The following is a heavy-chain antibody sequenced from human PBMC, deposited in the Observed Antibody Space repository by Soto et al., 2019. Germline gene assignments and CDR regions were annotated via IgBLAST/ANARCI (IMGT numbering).Heavy chain of an antibody. D-gene: IGHD6-13*01. Sequence: EVQLVESGGGLVKPGGSLRLSCAASGFTFSSYSMNWVRQAPGKGLEWVSSISSSSSYIYYADSVKGRFTISRDNAKNSLYLQKNSLGAEDTAVYYCARDYGSSWGGGASYFDYWGQGTLVTVSS. V-gene: IGHV3-21*01. J-gene: IGHJ4*02. CDR2: ISSSSSYI. CDR1: GFTFSSYS. CDR3: ARDYGSSWGGGASYFDY.